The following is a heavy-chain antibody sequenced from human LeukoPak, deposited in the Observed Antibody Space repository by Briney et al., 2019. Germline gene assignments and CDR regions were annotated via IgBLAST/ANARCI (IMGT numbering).Heavy chain of an antibody. CDR2: IYSGGST. CDR1: GFTVSHYY. J-gene: IGHJ4*02. V-gene: IGHV3-53*01. CDR3: ARTRGSHPSPFDS. Sequence: QAGGSLRLSCAASGFTVSHYYMTWVRQAPGKGLECVSVIYSGGSTYSADSVKGRFTISRDNSRNMVYLQMSSLRAEDTAVYYCARTRGSHPSPFDSWGQGTLVTVPS. D-gene: IGHD3-10*01.